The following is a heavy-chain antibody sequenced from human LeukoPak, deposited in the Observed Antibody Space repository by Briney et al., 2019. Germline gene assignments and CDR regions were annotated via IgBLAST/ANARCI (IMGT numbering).Heavy chain of an antibody. D-gene: IGHD5-18*01. J-gene: IGHJ4*02. Sequence: PSQTLSLTCTVSGGSISSGSYYWSWIRQPAGKGLEWIGRIYTSGSTSYNPSLKSRVTISVDTSKNQFSLKLSSVTAADTAVYYCARLESPRSWIQLWLNSRGYFDYWGQGTLVTVSS. CDR3: ARLESPRSWIQLWLNSRGYFDY. V-gene: IGHV4-61*02. CDR1: GGSISSGSYY. CDR2: IYTSGST.